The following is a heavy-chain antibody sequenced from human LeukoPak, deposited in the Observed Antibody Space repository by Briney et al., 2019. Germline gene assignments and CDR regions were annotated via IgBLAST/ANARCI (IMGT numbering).Heavy chain of an antibody. J-gene: IGHJ4*02. V-gene: IGHV4-59*01. CDR1: GGSISSYY. Sequence: SETLSLTCTVSGGSISSYYRSWIRQPPGKGLEWIGYIYYSGSTNYNPSLKSRVTISVDTSKNQFSLKLSSVTAADTAVYYCARGSGLAEDYWGQGTLVTVSS. D-gene: IGHD3-3*01. CDR3: ARGSGLAEDY. CDR2: IYYSGST.